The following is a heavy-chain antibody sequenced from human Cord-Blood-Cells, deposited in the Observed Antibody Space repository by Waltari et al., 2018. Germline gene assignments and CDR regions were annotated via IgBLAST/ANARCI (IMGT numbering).Heavy chain of an antibody. D-gene: IGHD7-27*01. V-gene: IGHV3-48*03. Sequence: EVQLVESGGGLVQPGGSLRLSCAASGFTFSSYEMNWVRQAPGKWLEWDSYISSSGSTIYNADSVTRRVTISRDNAKNSLYLQMNSLRAEDTAVYYCARGGTGLFAYWGQGTLVTVSS. CDR3: ARGGTGLFAY. CDR1: GFTFSSYE. CDR2: ISSSGSTI. J-gene: IGHJ4*02.